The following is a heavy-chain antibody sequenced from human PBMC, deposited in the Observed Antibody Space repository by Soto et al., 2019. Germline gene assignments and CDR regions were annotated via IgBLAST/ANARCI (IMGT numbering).Heavy chain of an antibody. CDR1: GFSLSTSGMR. Sequence: SGPTLVNPTQTLTLTCTFSGFSLSTSGMRVSWIRQSPGKALEWLARIDWDDGKFYSTSLKTRLTVSKDTSKNQVVLTMTNMDPVDTGTYYCARMGTSYYYYALDVWGQGTTVTVSS. D-gene: IGHD1-1*01. J-gene: IGHJ6*02. CDR3: ARMGTSYYYYALDV. CDR2: IDWDDGK. V-gene: IGHV2-70*04.